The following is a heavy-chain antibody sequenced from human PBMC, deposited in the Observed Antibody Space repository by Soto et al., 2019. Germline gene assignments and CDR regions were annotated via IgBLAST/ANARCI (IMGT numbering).Heavy chain of an antibody. CDR1: GFSFSSYG. D-gene: IGHD5-12*01. Sequence: GGSLRLSCAASGFSFSSYGMHWVRQAPGKGLEWVAVISYDGSNKYYADSVKGRFTISRDNSKSALYLQMNSLRAEDTAVYYCAKDLGYSGYGVFDYWGQGTLVTVSS. CDR2: ISYDGSNK. V-gene: IGHV3-30*18. J-gene: IGHJ4*02. CDR3: AKDLGYSGYGVFDY.